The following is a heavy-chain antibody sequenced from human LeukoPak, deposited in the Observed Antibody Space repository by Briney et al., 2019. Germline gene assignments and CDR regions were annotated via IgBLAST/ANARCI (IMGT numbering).Heavy chain of an antibody. CDR1: GVNFTNYN. CDR2: IHSSSGSI. Sequence: PGGSLRLSCAASGVNFTNYNMNWVRQAPGKGLEWVSSIHSSSGSIYYADSLKGRFTISRDNAKNSLYLQMNSLRAEDTAVYYCARHVAWDAFDIWGQGTMVTVSS. CDR3: ARHVAWDAFDI. J-gene: IGHJ3*02. V-gene: IGHV3-21*01. D-gene: IGHD2-15*01.